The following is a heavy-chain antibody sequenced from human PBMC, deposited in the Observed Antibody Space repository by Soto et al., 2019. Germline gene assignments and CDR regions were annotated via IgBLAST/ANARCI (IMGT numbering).Heavy chain of an antibody. V-gene: IGHV3-30-3*01. D-gene: IGHD1-1*01. CDR3: ASSGWGASGTPYLDF. CDR2: ISFDGTNK. J-gene: IGHJ4*02. CDR1: GFTFSNHA. Sequence: PGGSLRLSCAASGFTFSNHAMHWVRQAPGKGLEWVALISFDGTNKYYADSVEGRFTISGDNAKNSVSLQMNSPTVEDAAIYYCASSGWGASGTPYLDFWGQGTLVTV.